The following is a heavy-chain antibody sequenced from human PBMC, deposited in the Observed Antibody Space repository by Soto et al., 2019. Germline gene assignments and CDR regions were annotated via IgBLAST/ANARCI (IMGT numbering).Heavy chain of an antibody. CDR3: ARGALYGSGSYSNRRNPFLYYYYGMDV. CDR2: IIPIFGTA. J-gene: IGHJ6*02. D-gene: IGHD3-10*01. V-gene: IGHV1-69*13. CDR1: GGTFSSYA. Sequence: GASVKVSCKASGGTFSSYAISWVRQAPGEGLEWMGGIIPIFGTANYAQKFQGRVTITADESTSTAYMELSSLRSEDTAVYYCARGALYGSGSYSNRRNPFLYYYYGMDVWGQGTTVTV.